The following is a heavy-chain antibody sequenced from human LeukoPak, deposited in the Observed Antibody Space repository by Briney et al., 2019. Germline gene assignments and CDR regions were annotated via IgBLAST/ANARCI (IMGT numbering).Heavy chain of an antibody. V-gene: IGHV3-7*01. CDR2: IKQDGSEK. J-gene: IGHJ4*02. D-gene: IGHD3-22*01. CDR3: ARSSSSGDYYFDY. Sequence: GGSLRLSCAASGFTFSSYLMSWVRQAPGKGLEWVANIKQDGSEKYYVDSVKGRFTISRDNAKNSLYLQMNSLRAEDTAVYYCARSSSSGDYYFDYWGQGTLVTVSS. CDR1: GFTFSSYL.